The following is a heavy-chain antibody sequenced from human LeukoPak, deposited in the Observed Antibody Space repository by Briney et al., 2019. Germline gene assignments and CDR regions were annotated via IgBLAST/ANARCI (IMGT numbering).Heavy chain of an antibody. V-gene: IGHV1-46*01. J-gene: IGHJ5*02. Sequence: ASVKVSCKASGYTFTNYYIHWVRQAPGQGLKWMGIINPSGGSTSYAQKFQGRVTMTRDMSTSTVYMELSSLRSEDTAVYYCARVSSIAALHWFDPWGQGTLVTVSS. D-gene: IGHD6-6*01. CDR1: GYTFTNYY. CDR3: ARVSSIAALHWFDP. CDR2: INPSGGST.